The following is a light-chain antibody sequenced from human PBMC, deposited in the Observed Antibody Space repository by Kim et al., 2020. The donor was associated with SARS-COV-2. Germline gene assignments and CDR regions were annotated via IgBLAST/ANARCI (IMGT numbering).Light chain of an antibody. J-gene: IGKJ3*01. Sequence: DIQMTQSPSSVSAYVGDRVSITCRASQDIGVWLAWYQQKPGRVPRLLIFGASTLHTDVPSRFSGSGSGTDFILTISSLQPEDFATYYCQQPVSFPFTFGPGTKVDIK. V-gene: IGKV1-12*01. CDR1: QDIGVW. CDR2: GAS. CDR3: QQPVSFPFT.